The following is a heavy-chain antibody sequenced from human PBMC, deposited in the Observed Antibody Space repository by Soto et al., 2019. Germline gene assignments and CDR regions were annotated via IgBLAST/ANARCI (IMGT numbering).Heavy chain of an antibody. CDR3: TRDASRDSSARGWFDP. CDR1: GFTFRSFT. V-gene: IGHV3-21*01. Sequence: GGSLRLSCAASGFTFRSFTMNWVRQAPGKGLEWVSTISSNSAYIYYTDALRGRFTISRDNAKNSLHLQMNSLRAEDTAVYYCTRDASRDSSARGWFDPWGPGTLVTV. D-gene: IGHD6-13*01. CDR2: ISSNSAYI. J-gene: IGHJ5*02.